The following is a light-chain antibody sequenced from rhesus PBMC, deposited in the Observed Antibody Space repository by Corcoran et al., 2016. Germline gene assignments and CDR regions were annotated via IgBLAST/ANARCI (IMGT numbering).Light chain of an antibody. CDR2: EAS. Sequence: DIQMTQSPSSLSASVGDRVTITCRASQGITNDLAWYQQKPGKTPKLLIYEASSLQSGIPSRFCGSGSGTDFTLTISSLQSEDFATYYCQQYYSTPWTFGQGTKVEIK. CDR3: QQYYSTPWT. V-gene: IGKV1-25*01. J-gene: IGKJ1*01. CDR1: QGITND.